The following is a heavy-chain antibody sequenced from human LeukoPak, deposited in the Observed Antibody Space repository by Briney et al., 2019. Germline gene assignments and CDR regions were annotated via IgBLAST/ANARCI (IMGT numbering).Heavy chain of an antibody. Sequence: ASVKVSCKASGYTFSSYYMHWVRQAPGQGLEWVGLINPTGDSTNYAQNFRGRVTMTRDMSTSTVYMDLSSLRSEDTAVYYCAREASGGYFDYWGQGTLVTVSS. V-gene: IGHV1-46*01. CDR3: AREASGGYFDY. J-gene: IGHJ4*02. CDR2: INPTGDST. D-gene: IGHD4-23*01. CDR1: GYTFSSYY.